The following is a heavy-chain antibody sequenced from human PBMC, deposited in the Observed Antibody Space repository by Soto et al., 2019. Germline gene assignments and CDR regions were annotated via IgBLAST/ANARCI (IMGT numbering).Heavy chain of an antibody. J-gene: IGHJ4*02. V-gene: IGHV4-59*01. Sequence: PSETLSLTCSVSDGSISSYYWSWIRQPPGKGLEWIGYIHYSGSTNYNPSPKSRVTISVDTSKDQFSLKLSSVTAADTAVYYCARVRVSGYFDYWGQGTLVTVSS. D-gene: IGHD3-3*01. CDR1: DGSISSYY. CDR3: ARVRVSGYFDY. CDR2: IHYSGST.